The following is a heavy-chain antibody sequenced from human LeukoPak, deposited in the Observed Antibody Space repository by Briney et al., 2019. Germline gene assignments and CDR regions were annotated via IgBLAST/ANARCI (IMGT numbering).Heavy chain of an antibody. Sequence: ASVTVSCKASGYTFTSYDINWVRQAPGQGLEWMGRISAYNGNTNYAQKFQGTVTMTTDTSTSTAYMELRSLRSDDTAVYYCARDDCTNGVCCIGYWGQGTLVTVSS. V-gene: IGHV1-18*01. J-gene: IGHJ4*02. CDR3: ARDDCTNGVCCIGY. CDR2: ISAYNGNT. CDR1: GYTFTSYD. D-gene: IGHD2-8*01.